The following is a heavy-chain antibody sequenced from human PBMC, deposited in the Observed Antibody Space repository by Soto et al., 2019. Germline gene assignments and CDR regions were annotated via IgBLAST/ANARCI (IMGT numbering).Heavy chain of an antibody. V-gene: IGHV1-2*02. Sequence: ASVKVSCKASGYPLTAKYLHWVRQAPGQGLEWMGWINPSSGGTKEAQKFRGRVTMTRDTSISAAYMELSRLTSDDTAVYYCEKGVNRRTEWFDPWCKGTLVSASS. CDR2: INPSSGGT. J-gene: IGHJ5*02. CDR1: GYPLTAKY. CDR3: EKGVNRRTEWFDP.